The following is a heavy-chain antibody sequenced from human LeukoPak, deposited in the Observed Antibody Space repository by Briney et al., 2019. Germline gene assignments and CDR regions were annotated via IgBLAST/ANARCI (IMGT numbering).Heavy chain of an antibody. CDR1: GYTFTGYY. CDR3: ARSAGQRSWFDP. V-gene: IGHV1-2*02. Sequence: ASVKVSCKASGYTFTGYYMHWVRQAPGQGLEWMGWINPNSGGTNYAQKFQGRVTMTRDTSISTAYMELSGLISEDTAVYYCARSAGQRSWFDPWGQGTLVTVSS. CDR2: INPNSGGT. D-gene: IGHD2-2*01. J-gene: IGHJ5*02.